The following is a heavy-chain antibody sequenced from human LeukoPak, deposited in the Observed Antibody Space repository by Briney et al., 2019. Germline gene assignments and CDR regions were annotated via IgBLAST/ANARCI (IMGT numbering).Heavy chain of an antibody. CDR3: ARDPGAYYDSSGYLNWFDP. D-gene: IGHD3-22*01. Sequence: SETLSLTCTVSGGSITTRSYYWGWIRQPPGKGLEWIGSMHHSGSTYYNPSLNSRVTTSVDTSKNQFSLKLSSVTAADTAVYYCARDPGAYYDSSGYLNWFDPWGQGTLVTVSS. J-gene: IGHJ5*02. V-gene: IGHV4-39*07. CDR1: GGSITTRSYY. CDR2: MHHSGST.